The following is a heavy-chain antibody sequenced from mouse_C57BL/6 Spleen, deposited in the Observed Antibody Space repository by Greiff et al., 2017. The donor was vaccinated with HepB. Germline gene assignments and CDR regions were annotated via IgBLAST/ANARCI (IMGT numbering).Heavy chain of an antibody. Sequence: EVKLMESGGGLVKPGGSLKLSCAASGFTFSSYAMSWVRQTPEKRLEWVATISDGGSYTYYPDNVKGRFTISRDNAKNNLYLQMSHLKSEDTAMYYCARDGPTVVATGAMDYWGQGTSVTVSS. J-gene: IGHJ4*01. V-gene: IGHV5-4*01. CDR2: ISDGGSYT. CDR1: GFTFSSYA. CDR3: ARDGPTVVATGAMDY. D-gene: IGHD1-1*01.